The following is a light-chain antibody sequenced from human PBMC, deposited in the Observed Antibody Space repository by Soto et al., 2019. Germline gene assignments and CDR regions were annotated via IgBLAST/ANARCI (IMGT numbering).Light chain of an antibody. Sequence: QSVLTQPPSASGTPGQRVTISCSGSSSNIGSKTVNWYQQLPGTAPKILIYSNNQRPSGVPDRFSGSKSGTSASLAISGLQPEDEADYYCAAWDDSLNGWVFGGGTKLTVL. J-gene: IGLJ3*02. CDR1: SSNIGSKT. CDR2: SNN. CDR3: AAWDDSLNGWV. V-gene: IGLV1-44*01.